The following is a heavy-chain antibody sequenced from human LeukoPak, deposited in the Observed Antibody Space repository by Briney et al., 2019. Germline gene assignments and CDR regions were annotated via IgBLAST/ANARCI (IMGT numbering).Heavy chain of an antibody. D-gene: IGHD1-20*01. Sequence: GGSLRLSCAASGFTFSNYMMHWVRHAPGKGLVWLSRIKSDASTITYADSVKGRFTISRDNAKTTLYLQMNSLRAEDTAVYYCLRDLNWSLDQWGQGTLVTVSS. CDR3: LRDLNWSLDQ. V-gene: IGHV3-74*01. CDR2: IKSDASTI. J-gene: IGHJ4*02. CDR1: GFTFSNYM.